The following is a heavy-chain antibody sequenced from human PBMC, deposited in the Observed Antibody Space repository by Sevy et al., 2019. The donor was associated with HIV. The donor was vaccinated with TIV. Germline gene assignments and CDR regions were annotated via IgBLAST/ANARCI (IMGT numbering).Heavy chain of an antibody. CDR1: GYNFTRYW. J-gene: IGHJ4*02. Sequence: GESLKISCKVSGYNFTRYWIGWVRQMPGKGLEWLGIFHPGDSESRYSPSFQGQVTISPDKSITTAYLQWSSPKASDTAMYYCARGSAGYDFWGQGTLVTVSS. CDR3: ARGSAGYDF. CDR2: FHPGDSES. D-gene: IGHD3-22*01. V-gene: IGHV5-51*01.